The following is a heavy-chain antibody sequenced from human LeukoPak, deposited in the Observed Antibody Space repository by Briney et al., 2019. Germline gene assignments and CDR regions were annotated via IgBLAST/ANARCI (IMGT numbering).Heavy chain of an antibody. CDR1: GFTFSSYE. D-gene: IGHD3-22*01. V-gene: IGHV3-48*03. J-gene: IGHJ4*02. CDR3: ARSRYDSSGYYGIIGN. Sequence: GGSLRLSCAASGFTFSSYEMNWVRQAPGKGLEWVSYISSSGSTIYYADSVKGRFTISRDNAKNSLYLQMNSLRAEDTAVYYCARSRYDSSGYYGIIGNWGQGTLVTVSS. CDR2: ISSSGSTI.